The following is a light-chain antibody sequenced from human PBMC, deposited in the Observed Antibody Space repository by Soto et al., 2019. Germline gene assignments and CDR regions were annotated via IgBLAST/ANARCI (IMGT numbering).Light chain of an antibody. J-gene: IGKJ4*01. V-gene: IGKV1-5*01. CDR2: DAS. Sequence: DIQMTQSPATLSASVGDRVTITCRASQSISSWLAWYQEKPGRAPKLLIYDASTLASGVPSRFSGSGSGTEFTLTISSLQPDDFATYYCQQYSSHVPLTFRGGTQVDSK. CDR3: QQYSSHVPLT. CDR1: QSISSW.